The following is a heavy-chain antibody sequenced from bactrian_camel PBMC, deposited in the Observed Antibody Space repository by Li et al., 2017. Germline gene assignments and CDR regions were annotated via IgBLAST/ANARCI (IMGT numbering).Heavy chain of an antibody. CDR2: IDRDGTT. D-gene: IGHD6*01. J-gene: IGHJ4*01. Sequence: VQLVESGGGLVQPGGSLRLSCAASRSTYRRACIGWFRQAPGKEREGVATIDRDGTTTYADAVKGRFTISRDNAKNVLYLQMNSLKTEDTAVYYCAAAGGSWYPWDYWGQGTQVTVS. CDR3: AAAGGSWYPWDY. V-gene: IGHV3S53*01. CDR1: RSTYRRAC.